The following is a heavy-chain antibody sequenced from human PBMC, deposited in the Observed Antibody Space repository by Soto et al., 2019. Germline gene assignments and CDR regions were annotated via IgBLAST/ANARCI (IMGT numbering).Heavy chain of an antibody. Sequence: EGSLRLSCAASGFTFSSYDMHWVRQATGKGLEWVSAIGTAGDTYYPDSVKGRFTISRENAKNSLYLQMNSLRAGDTAVYYCARDQYDSSGYRYGMDVWGQGTTVTVSS. CDR1: GFTFSSYD. V-gene: IGHV3-13*01. CDR3: ARDQYDSSGYRYGMDV. CDR2: IGTAGDT. D-gene: IGHD3-22*01. J-gene: IGHJ6*02.